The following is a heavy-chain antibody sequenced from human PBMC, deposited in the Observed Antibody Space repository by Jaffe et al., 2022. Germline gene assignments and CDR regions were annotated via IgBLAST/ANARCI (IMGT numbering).Heavy chain of an antibody. CDR3: ARRLRWLRLGTREYYFDY. J-gene: IGHJ4*02. D-gene: IGHD5-12*01. V-gene: IGHV3-7*01. CDR2: IKQDGSEK. Sequence: EVQLVESGGGLVQPGGSLRLSCAASGFTFSSYWMSWVRQAPGKGLEWVANIKQDGSEKYYVDSVKGRFTISRDNAKNSLYLQMNSLRAEDTAVYYCARRLRWLRLGTREYYFDYWGQGTLVTVSS. CDR1: GFTFSSYW.